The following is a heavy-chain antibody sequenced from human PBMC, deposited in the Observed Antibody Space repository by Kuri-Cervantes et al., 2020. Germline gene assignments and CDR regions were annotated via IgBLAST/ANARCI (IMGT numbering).Heavy chain of an antibody. J-gene: IGHJ6*02. CDR2: ISYDGSNK. CDR3: AKTIVGATTDGYYGMDV. V-gene: IGHV3-30*18. D-gene: IGHD1-26*01. CDR1: GFIFSSYG. Sequence: GESLKISCAASGFIFSSYGMHWVRQAPGKGLEWVAVISYDGSNKYYADSVKGRFTISRDNSKNTLYLQMNSLRAEDTAVYYCAKTIVGATTDGYYGMDVWGQGTTVTVSS.